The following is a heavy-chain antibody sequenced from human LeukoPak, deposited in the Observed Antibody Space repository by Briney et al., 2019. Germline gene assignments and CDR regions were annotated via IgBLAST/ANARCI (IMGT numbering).Heavy chain of an antibody. J-gene: IGHJ5*02. CDR2: IYWDDDK. V-gene: IGHV2-5*02. CDR3: VSLVRAAILFDT. CDR1: GFSLSSSGVG. D-gene: IGHD2-21*01. Sequence: SGPTLVNPTQTLTLTCTFSGFSLSSSGVGVGWIRQPPGKALEWLTLIYWDDDKRYSPSLQSRLTITKVTSKNQVVLTMTNMDPVDTATYFCVSLVRAAILFDTWGQGILVTVSS.